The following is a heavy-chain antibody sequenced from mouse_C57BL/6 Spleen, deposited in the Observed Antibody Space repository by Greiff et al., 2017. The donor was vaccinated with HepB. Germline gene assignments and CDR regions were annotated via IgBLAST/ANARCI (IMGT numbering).Heavy chain of an antibody. D-gene: IGHD2-4*01. CDR2: IYPGSGST. CDR3: AGDYDDGDYFDY. Sequence: QVQLQQPGAELVKPGASVKMSCKASGYTFTSYWITWVKQRPGQGLEWIGDIYPGSGSTNYNEKFKSKATLTVDTSSSTAYMQLSSLTSEDSAVYYCAGDYDDGDYFDYWGQGTTLTVSS. V-gene: IGHV1-55*01. J-gene: IGHJ2*01. CDR1: GYTFTSYW.